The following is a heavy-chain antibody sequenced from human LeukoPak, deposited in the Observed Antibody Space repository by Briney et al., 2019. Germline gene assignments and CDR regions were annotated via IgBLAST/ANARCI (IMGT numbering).Heavy chain of an antibody. Sequence: ASVKVSCKASGYTLTEYYIHWVRQAPGQGLEWMGFIIPDSGGTTYQQNFQGRVTMTRDTSISTFYMELSSLRPDDTAVYYCTRDHALWSNCFDYWGQGTLVTVPS. D-gene: IGHD2/OR15-2a*01. V-gene: IGHV1-2*02. J-gene: IGHJ4*02. CDR1: GYTLTEYY. CDR2: IIPDSGGT. CDR3: TRDHALWSNCFDY.